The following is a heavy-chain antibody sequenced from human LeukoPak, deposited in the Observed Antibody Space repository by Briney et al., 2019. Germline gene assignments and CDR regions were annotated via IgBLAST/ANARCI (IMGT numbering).Heavy chain of an antibody. J-gene: IGHJ6*03. CDR3: AREKVTMVRGVQEGYYYYYYMDV. V-gene: IGHV3-20*04. Sequence: GGSLRLSCAASGFTFDDYGMSWVRQAPGKGLEWVSGTNWNGGSTGYVDSVKGRFTISRDNAKNSLYLQMNSLRAEDTALYYCAREKVTMVRGVQEGYYYYYYMDVWGKGTTVTVSS. CDR1: GFTFDDYG. D-gene: IGHD3-10*01. CDR2: TNWNGGST.